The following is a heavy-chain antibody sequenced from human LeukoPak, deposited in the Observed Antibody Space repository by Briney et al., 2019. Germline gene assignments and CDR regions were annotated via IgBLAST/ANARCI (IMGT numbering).Heavy chain of an antibody. D-gene: IGHD5-24*01. CDR2: ISSSSSYI. Sequence: GGSLRLSCAASGFTFSSYSMNWVRQAPGKGLEWVSSISSSSSYIYYADSVKGRFTISRDNAKNSLYLQMNSLRAEDTAVYYCARCPGHGYNYGEYYFDYWGQGTLVTVSS. CDR3: ARCPGHGYNYGEYYFDY. J-gene: IGHJ4*02. CDR1: GFTFSSYS. V-gene: IGHV3-21*01.